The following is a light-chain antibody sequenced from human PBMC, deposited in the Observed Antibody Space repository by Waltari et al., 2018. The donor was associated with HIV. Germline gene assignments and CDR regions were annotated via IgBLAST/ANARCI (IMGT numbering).Light chain of an antibody. CDR3: QQRSYWPPYT. CDR2: DAS. Sequence: EIVLTQSPATLSLSPGERATLSCRASQSVSSYLAWYQHKPGQAPRLLIYDASNRATGIPARFSASGSGTDFTLTISSLEPEDFAVDYCQQRSYWPPYTVGQGTRLEIK. CDR1: QSVSSY. J-gene: IGKJ2*01. V-gene: IGKV3-11*01.